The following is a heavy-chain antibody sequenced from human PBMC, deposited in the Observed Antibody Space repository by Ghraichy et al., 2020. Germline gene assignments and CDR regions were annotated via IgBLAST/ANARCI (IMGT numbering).Heavy chain of an antibody. Sequence: GGSLRLSCAASGFTFDDYAMHWVRQAPGKGLEWVSGISRNSGSIGYADSVKGRFTISRDNAKNSLYLQMNSLRAEDTALYYCAKDLPPGGWLQLFDYWGQGTLVTVSS. D-gene: IGHD5-24*01. CDR3: AKDLPPGGWLQLFDY. V-gene: IGHV3-9*01. J-gene: IGHJ4*02. CDR1: GFTFDDYA. CDR2: ISRNSGSI.